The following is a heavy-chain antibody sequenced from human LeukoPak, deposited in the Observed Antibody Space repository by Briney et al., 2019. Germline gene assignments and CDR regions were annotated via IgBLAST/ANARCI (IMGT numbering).Heavy chain of an antibody. CDR1: GFAFSSLA. V-gene: IGHV3-30-3*01. D-gene: IGHD3-3*01. CDR3: ARDFTPEWFDIH. Sequence: GGSLRLSCAVSGFAFSSLAMHWVRQAPGKGLEWVAFISYDGNNQYYADSVKGRFTISRDNSKNTVYLRMNSLRADDTAVYYCARDFTPEWFDIHWGQGTLVTVS. J-gene: IGHJ4*02. CDR2: ISYDGNNQ.